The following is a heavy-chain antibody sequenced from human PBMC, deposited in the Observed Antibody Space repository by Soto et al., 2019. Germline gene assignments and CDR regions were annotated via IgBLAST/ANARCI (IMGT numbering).Heavy chain of an antibody. V-gene: IGHV3-33*01. CDR1: GFTFSEDA. CDR2: IWYDGSKK. J-gene: IGHJ4*02. CDR3: VREGRHTAMFSGFDY. D-gene: IGHD5-18*01. Sequence: HVGLVESGGGVVQPGESLRLSCATSGFTFSEDAMHWVRQAPGKGLEWVAVIWYDGSKKHYADSVKGRFTISRDNSKNTLFLQMNSLTAEDTAVYWCVREGRHTAMFSGFDYWGQGTRVTASS.